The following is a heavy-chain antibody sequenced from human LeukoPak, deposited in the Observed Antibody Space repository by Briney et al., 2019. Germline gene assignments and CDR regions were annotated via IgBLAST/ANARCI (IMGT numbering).Heavy chain of an antibody. V-gene: IGHV3-48*01. CDR1: GFTFSSYS. D-gene: IGHD3-22*01. Sequence: GGSLRLSCAASGFTFSSYSMNWVRQAPGKGLEWVSYISSSSSTIYYADSVKGRFTISRDNAKNSLYLQMNSLRAEDTAVYYCARVLHKRNYDSSAYYAYRGQGTLVTVSS. J-gene: IGHJ4*02. CDR2: ISSSSSTI. CDR3: ARVLHKRNYDSSAYYAY.